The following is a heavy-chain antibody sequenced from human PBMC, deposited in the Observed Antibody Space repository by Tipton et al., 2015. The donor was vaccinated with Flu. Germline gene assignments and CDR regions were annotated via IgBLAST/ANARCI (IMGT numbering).Heavy chain of an antibody. CDR1: GGSISSGDYY. J-gene: IGHJ4*02. V-gene: IGHV4-31*03. CDR3: ACAGHGYYDSSGSDY. CDR2: IYYSGST. Sequence: LRLSCTVSGGSISSGDYYWSWIRQHPGKGLEWIGYIYYSGSTYYNPSLKSRVTISVDTSKNQFSLKLTSVTAADTAVYYCACAGHGYYDSSGSDYWGQGTLVTVSS. D-gene: IGHD3-22*01.